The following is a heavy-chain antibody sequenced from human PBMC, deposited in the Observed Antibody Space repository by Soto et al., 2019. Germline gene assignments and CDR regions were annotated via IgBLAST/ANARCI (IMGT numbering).Heavy chain of an antibody. Sequence: PGGSLRLSCAASGFTFSSYEMSWVRQAPGKGLEWVSYITTRGSATYCADSVKGRLTISRDNARNSVYLEMNSLRVEDTAVYYCAREAGVHDWLDPWGQGTKVTVSS. CDR3: AREAGVHDWLDP. CDR1: GFTFSSYE. CDR2: ITTRGSAT. V-gene: IGHV3-48*03. D-gene: IGHD3-10*01. J-gene: IGHJ5*02.